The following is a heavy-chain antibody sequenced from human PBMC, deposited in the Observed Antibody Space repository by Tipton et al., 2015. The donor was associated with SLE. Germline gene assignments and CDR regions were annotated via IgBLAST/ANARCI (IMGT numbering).Heavy chain of an antibody. CDR1: AGSFSGYF. CDR3: AGFMTTLTFDI. D-gene: IGHD4-17*01. CDR2: INHSGST. V-gene: IGHV4-34*01. J-gene: IGHJ3*02. Sequence: TLSLTCAVYAGSFSGYFWSWIRQPPGKGLEWIGEINHSGSTNYNPSLKSRVTISVDASKNQFSLKLNSVTAADPAVYFCAGFMTTLTFDIWGQGTMVTVSS.